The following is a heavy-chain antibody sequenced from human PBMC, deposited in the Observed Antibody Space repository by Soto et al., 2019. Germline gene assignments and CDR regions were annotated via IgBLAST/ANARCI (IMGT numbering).Heavy chain of an antibody. J-gene: IGHJ6*02. V-gene: IGHV1-18*01. CDR2: ISAYNRNT. CDR3: VRAKYIGDDLFHYYYGRDV. CDR1: GYTFTSYG. Sequence: QVQLVQSGAEVKKPGASVKVSCKASGYTFTSYGISWVRQAPGKGLEWLGWISAYNRNTNYAQKLQGRVTMTTDTSTSTAYMELRSLRSDDTAVYYCVRAKYIGDDLFHYYYGRDVWGQGSTVTVSS. D-gene: IGHD5-12*01.